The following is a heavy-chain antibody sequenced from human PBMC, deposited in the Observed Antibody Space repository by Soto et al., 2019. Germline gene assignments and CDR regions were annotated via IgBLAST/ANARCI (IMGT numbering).Heavy chain of an antibody. J-gene: IGHJ4*02. CDR3: ARDKITGLFDY. CDR1: GGYFSGYY. Sequence: PSETLSLTCAVDGGYFSGYYWTWIRQPPGTGLEWIGEINHRGSTNYNPSLKSRVTISVDTSKNQFSLKLTSVTAADTAVYYCARDKITGLFDYWGQGTLVTVSS. D-gene: IGHD2-8*02. V-gene: IGHV4-34*01. CDR2: INHRGST.